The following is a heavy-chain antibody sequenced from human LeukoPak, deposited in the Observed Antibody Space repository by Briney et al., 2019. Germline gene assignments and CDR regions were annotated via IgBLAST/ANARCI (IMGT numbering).Heavy chain of an antibody. V-gene: IGHV3-72*01. J-gene: IGHJ3*02. CDR2: ITDKRYGYTT. CDR1: GFTFSDHR. Sequence: GGSLRLSCAVSGFTFSDHRMAWVRQGPGKGLEWVARITDKRYGYTTEYAASMKGRFTIARAPSENSLYLQMNSLKTEDTDMYYCVRAGGTRGYDIWGQGTMVTVSS. D-gene: IGHD2-15*01. CDR3: VRAGGTRGYDI.